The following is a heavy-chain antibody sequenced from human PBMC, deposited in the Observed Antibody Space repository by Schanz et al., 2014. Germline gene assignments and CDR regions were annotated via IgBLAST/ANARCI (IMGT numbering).Heavy chain of an antibody. J-gene: IGHJ3*01. D-gene: IGHD3-3*01. V-gene: IGHV3-9*01. CDR1: GFTFDDHA. Sequence: EVQLVESGGALMQPGGSLRLSCAASGFTFDDHAMHWVRQNPGKGPEWVSGISWNSGDIAYADSVKGRFTVSRDNFRNSVFLQMNSLEPGDTALYFCAKDMSIFCSHGLDAWGPGTMVTVSA. CDR3: AKDMSIFCSHGLDA. CDR2: ISWNSGDI.